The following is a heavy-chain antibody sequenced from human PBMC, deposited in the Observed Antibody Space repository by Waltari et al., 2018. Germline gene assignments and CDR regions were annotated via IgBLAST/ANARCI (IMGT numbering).Heavy chain of an antibody. V-gene: IGHV4-34*01. J-gene: IGHJ6*02. CDR1: GGSFSGYY. Sequence: QVQLQQWGAGLLKPSETLSLTCAVYGGSFSGYYWSWIRQPPGKGLEWIGEINHSGSTNYNPSLKSRVNISVDTSKNQFSLKLSSVTAADTAVYYCAGSAEGSNGMDVWGQGTTVTVSS. CDR3: AGSAEGSNGMDV. CDR2: INHSGST.